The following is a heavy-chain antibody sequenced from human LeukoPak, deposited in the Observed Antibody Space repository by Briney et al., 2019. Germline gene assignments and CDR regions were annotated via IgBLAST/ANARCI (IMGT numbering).Heavy chain of an antibody. CDR2: ISDSGSN. CDR3: ARHATGSYSVPWLDP. J-gene: IGHJ5*02. V-gene: IGHV4-59*08. Sequence: SETLSLTCTVSGGSLSSHYWSWIRQPPGKGLEWIGYISDSGSNVYNPSLKSRVTILGDTSKNQLSLKLSSVTAADTAVYYCARHATGSYSVPWLDPWGQGTLVTVSS. D-gene: IGHD3-10*01. CDR1: GGSLSSHY.